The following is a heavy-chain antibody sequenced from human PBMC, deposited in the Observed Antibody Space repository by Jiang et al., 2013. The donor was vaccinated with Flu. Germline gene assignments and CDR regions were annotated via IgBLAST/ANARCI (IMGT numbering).Heavy chain of an antibody. Sequence: KPSETLSLTCTVSGGSISSYYWSWIRQPPGKGLEWIGYIYYSGSTNYNPSLKSRVTISVDTSKNQFSLKLSSVTAADTAVYYCAGAAARREKKPSYYFDLWGRGTLVTVSS. CDR1: GGSISSYY. D-gene: IGHD6-6*01. CDR2: IYYSGST. J-gene: IGHJ2*01. V-gene: IGHV4-59*01. CDR3: AGAAARREKKPSYYFDL.